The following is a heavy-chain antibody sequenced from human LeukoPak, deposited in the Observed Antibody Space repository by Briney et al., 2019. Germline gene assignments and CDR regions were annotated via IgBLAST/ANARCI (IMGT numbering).Heavy chain of an antibody. Sequence: GGSLRLSCAASGFTFNSYGMHWVRQAPGKGLEWVAVIRYDGSNKYYADSVKGRFTISRDNSENTLYLQMDSLRAEDTAVYYCARDPGVRWLVGFDYWGQGTLVTVSS. V-gene: IGHV3-33*01. D-gene: IGHD6-19*01. CDR2: IRYDGSNK. J-gene: IGHJ4*02. CDR3: ARDPGVRWLVGFDY. CDR1: GFTFNSYG.